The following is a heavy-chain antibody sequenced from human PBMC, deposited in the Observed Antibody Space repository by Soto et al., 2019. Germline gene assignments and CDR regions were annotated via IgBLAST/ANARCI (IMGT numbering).Heavy chain of an antibody. J-gene: IGHJ6*02. CDR1: GYTFTSYG. Sequence: QVQLVQSGAAVKKPGASVTVSCKASGYTFTSYGISWVRQAPGQVLERMGWSSAYNGNTNYAQKLQGRVTMTTDTSTSTAYMERRSLRSDDTAVYYCARRGSSEFYYGMDVWGQGTTLTASS. CDR2: SSAYNGNT. D-gene: IGHD6-13*01. V-gene: IGHV1-18*01. CDR3: ARRGSSEFYYGMDV.